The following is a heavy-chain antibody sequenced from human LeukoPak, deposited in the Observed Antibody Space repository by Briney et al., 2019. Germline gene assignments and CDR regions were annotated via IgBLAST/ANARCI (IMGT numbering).Heavy chain of an antibody. V-gene: IGHV4-39*07. J-gene: IGHJ4*02. Sequence: SETLSLTCTVSRGSISSSSYYWGWIRQPPGKGLEWIGSIYYSGSTYYNPSLKSRVTISVDTSKNQFSLKLSSVTAADTAVYYCARADYDSSGYYSTFDYWGQGTLVTVSS. CDR3: ARADYDSSGYYSTFDY. CDR2: IYYSGST. D-gene: IGHD3-22*01. CDR1: RGSISSSSYY.